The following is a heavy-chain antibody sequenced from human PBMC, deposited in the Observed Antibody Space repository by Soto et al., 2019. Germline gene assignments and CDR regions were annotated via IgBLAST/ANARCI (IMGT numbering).Heavy chain of an antibody. V-gene: IGHV4-39*01. D-gene: IGHD4-17*01. CDR1: GVSISSSGYY. Sequence: SETRSLTCTVSGVSISSSGYYWGWIRQPPGKGLEWIGTIYYSGSTYYNPSLKSRVTISVDTSKNQFSLKLSSVTAADTAVYYCARQFSVYGDYGRYFDFWGQGTLVTVSS. CDR2: IYYSGST. CDR3: ARQFSVYGDYGRYFDF. J-gene: IGHJ4*02.